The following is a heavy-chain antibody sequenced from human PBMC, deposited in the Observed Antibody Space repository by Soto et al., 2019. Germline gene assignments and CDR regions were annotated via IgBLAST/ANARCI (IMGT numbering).Heavy chain of an antibody. CDR2: IYYSGST. CDR1: GGSISSSSYY. J-gene: IGHJ6*02. V-gene: IGHV4-39*01. Sequence: QLQLQESGPGLVKPSETLSLTCTVSGGSISSSSYYWGWIRQPPGKGLEWIGSIYYSGSTYYNPSLKSRVTISVDPSKNQCSLKLSSVTAADTAVYYCARLGGAVAPYYYGMDVWGQGTTVTVSS. D-gene: IGHD6-19*01. CDR3: ARLGGAVAPYYYGMDV.